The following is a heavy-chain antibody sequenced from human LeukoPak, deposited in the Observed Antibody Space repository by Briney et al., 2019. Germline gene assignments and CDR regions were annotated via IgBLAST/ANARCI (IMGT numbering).Heavy chain of an antibody. D-gene: IGHD6-19*01. CDR2: ISGSGGST. CDR3: AKETGIAVAGTKPDDAFDI. V-gene: IGHV3-23*01. Sequence: SGGSLRLSCAASGFTFSSYAMSWVRQAPGKGLEWVSAISGSGGSTYYADSVKGRFTISRDNSKNTLYLQMNSLRAEDTAVYYCAKETGIAVAGTKPDDAFDIWGQGTMVTVSS. J-gene: IGHJ3*02. CDR1: GFTFSSYA.